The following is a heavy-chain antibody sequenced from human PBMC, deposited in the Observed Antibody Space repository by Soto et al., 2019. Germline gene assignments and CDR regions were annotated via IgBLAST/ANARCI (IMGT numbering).Heavy chain of an antibody. D-gene: IGHD3-10*01. CDR1: GGSSSGYY. Sequence: SATLSLTCAVYGGSSSGYYWSWIRQSPGKGLEWIGEINHSGSSNYNPSLKSRVTISVDTSKNQFSLKLSSVTAADTAVYYCARGYYYGSGRDYNDPYYYGMDGWGQGTTVTVAS. V-gene: IGHV4-34*01. CDR3: ARGYYYGSGRDYNDPYYYGMDG. J-gene: IGHJ6*02. CDR2: INHSGSS.